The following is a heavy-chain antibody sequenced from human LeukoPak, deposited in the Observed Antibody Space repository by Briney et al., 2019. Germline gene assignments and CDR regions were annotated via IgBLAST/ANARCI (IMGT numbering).Heavy chain of an antibody. CDR3: ATGLFGSGSYYFYFDY. V-gene: IGHV1-24*01. D-gene: IGHD3-10*01. J-gene: IGHJ4*02. CDR2: FDPEDGET. Sequence: ASVKVSCKVSGYTLTELSMHWVQQAPGKGLEWMGCFDPEDGETIYAQKFQGRVTMTEDTSTDPAYMELSSLRSEDTAVYYCATGLFGSGSYYFYFDYWGQGTLVTVSS. CDR1: GYTLTELS.